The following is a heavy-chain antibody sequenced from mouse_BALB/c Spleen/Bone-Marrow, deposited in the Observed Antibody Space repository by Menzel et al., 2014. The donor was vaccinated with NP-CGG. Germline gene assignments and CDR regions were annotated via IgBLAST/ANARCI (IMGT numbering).Heavy chain of an antibody. D-gene: IGHD2-4*01. CDR2: IYYSGTI. CDR3: ARDGGLRGYAMDY. CDR1: GISITTGNYR. Sequence: DVHLVESGPGLVKPSQTVSLTCTVTGISITTGNYRWSWIRQFPGNKLEWIGYIYYSGTITYNPSLTSRTTITRDTSKNQFFLEMNSLTAEDTATYYCARDGGLRGYAMDYWGQGTSVTVSS. V-gene: IGHV3-5*02. J-gene: IGHJ4*01.